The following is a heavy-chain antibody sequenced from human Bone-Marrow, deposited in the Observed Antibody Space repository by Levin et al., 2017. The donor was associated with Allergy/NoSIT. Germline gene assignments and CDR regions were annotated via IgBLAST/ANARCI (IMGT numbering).Heavy chain of an antibody. Sequence: PVASVKVSCKTSGYTFSDYDINWVRQATGQGLEWMGWMNPKSGNAGFARNFQGRVTMTGDTAITTAYLELRSLTPGDTGVYFCARGRYFDAGTGYNVYTYWGQGTLVTVSS. D-gene: IGHD3-9*01. CDR3: ARGRYFDAGTGYNVYTY. CDR1: GYTFSDYD. V-gene: IGHV1-8*01. J-gene: IGHJ4*02. CDR2: MNPKSGNA.